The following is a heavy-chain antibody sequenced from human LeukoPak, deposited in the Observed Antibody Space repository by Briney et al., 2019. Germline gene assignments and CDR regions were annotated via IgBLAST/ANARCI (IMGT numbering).Heavy chain of an antibody. CDR1: GYIFTKYV. Sequence: ASVKVSCKASGYIFTKYVVHWVRQAPGQRPEWMGWIKAGNGDTKYSQNFQDRLTTTRDTSASTVYMELSSLTSEDTALYYCARDDCGDTCYPGAYWGQGTLVTVSS. J-gene: IGHJ4*02. CDR3: ARDDCGDTCYPGAY. V-gene: IGHV1-3*01. CDR2: IKAGNGDT. D-gene: IGHD2-21*01.